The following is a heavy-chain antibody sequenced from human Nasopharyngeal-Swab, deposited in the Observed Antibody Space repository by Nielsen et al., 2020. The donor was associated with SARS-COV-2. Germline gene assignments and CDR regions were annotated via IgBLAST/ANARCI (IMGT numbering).Heavy chain of an antibody. V-gene: IGHV1-46*01. CDR3: ARGKDSSSSSRIWGYYGMDV. CDR2: INPSGGST. D-gene: IGHD6-6*01. Sequence: WVRQAPGQGLEWMGIINPSGGSTSYAQKFQGRVTMTRDTSTSTVYMELSSLRSEDTAVYYCARGKDSSSSSRIWGYYGMDVWGQRTTVTVSS. J-gene: IGHJ6*02.